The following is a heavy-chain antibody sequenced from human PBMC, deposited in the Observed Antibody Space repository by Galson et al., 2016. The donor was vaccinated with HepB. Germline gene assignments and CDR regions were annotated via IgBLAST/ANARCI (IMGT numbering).Heavy chain of an antibody. CDR1: GYIFSNYW. CDR3: ARALNYYYYMDV. Sequence: QSGAEVKKPGESLEISCKGSGYIFSNYWIVWVRQVAGKGLEWMGIIYPGDSDIRYSPSFQGLVTISADKSIDTAYLRWSSLKASDTAMYYCARALNYYYYMDVWGNGNPGHRLL. V-gene: IGHV5-51*01. CDR2: IYPGDSDI. J-gene: IGHJ6*03.